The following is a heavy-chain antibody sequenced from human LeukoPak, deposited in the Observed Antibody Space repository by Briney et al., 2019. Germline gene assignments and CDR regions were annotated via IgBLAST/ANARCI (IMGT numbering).Heavy chain of an antibody. CDR1: GGSISSYY. J-gene: IGHJ4*02. D-gene: IGHD3-10*01. CDR3: ARVRRAPNYYGSGSLGRTFDY. CDR2: INHSGST. Sequence: TSETLSLTCTVSGGSISSYYWSWIRQPPGKGLEWIGEINHSGSTNYNPSLKSRVTISVDTSKNQFSLKLSSVTAADTAVYYCARVRRAPNYYGSGSLGRTFDYWGQGTLVTVSS. V-gene: IGHV4-34*01.